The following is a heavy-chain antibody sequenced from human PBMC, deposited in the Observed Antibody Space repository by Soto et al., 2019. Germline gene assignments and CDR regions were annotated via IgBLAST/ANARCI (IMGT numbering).Heavy chain of an antibody. J-gene: IGHJ4*02. CDR2: ISPNSGGT. CDR1: GYTFTGYY. Sequence: QVQLVQSGAEVKKSGASVKVSCKASGYTFTGYYIHWVRQAPGQGLEWMGEISPNSGGTKYAQKFQGRVTMTNDTSISTVYMELSNLSPDDTAVYYCGRGRSGELVVFYWGQGTLVTVYS. V-gene: IGHV1-2*02. CDR3: GRGRSGELVVFY. D-gene: IGHD1-7*01.